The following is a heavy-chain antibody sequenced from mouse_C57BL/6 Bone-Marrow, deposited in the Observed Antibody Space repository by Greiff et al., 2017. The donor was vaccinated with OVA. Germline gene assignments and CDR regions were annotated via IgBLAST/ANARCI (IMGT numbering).Heavy chain of an antibody. D-gene: IGHD4-1*01. CDR1: GYTFTSYG. V-gene: IGHV1-81*01. Sequence: LVESGAELARPGASVKLSCKASGYTFTSYGISWVKQRTGQGLEWIGEIYPRSGNTYYNEKFKGKATLTADKSSSTAYMELRSLTSEDSAVDFCARKGPKLGGYAMDYWGQGTSVTVSS. CDR3: ARKGPKLGGYAMDY. CDR2: IYPRSGNT. J-gene: IGHJ4*01.